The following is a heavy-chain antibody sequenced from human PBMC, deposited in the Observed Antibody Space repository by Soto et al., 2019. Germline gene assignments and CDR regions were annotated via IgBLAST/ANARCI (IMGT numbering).Heavy chain of an antibody. D-gene: IGHD6-13*01. CDR3: VADGAAAAGTNIYYMDV. CDR1: GFTFTGSA. J-gene: IGHJ6*03. CDR2: IVVGSGNT. Sequence: QMPLVQSGPEVKKPGTSVKVSCKASGFTFTGSAVQWVRQARGQRLEWIGWIVVGSGNTNYAQKFQERVTITRDMSTSTAYMELSSLRSDDTAFYYCVADGAAAAGTNIYYMDVWGKGTMVTVSS. V-gene: IGHV1-58*01.